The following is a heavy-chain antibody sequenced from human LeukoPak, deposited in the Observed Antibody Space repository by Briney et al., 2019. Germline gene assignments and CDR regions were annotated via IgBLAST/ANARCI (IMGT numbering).Heavy chain of an antibody. CDR2: ISSSSSYI. J-gene: IGHJ3*02. V-gene: IGHV3-21*01. D-gene: IGHD4-17*01. Sequence: GGSLRLSCVASGFTFSSYSMNWVRQAPGKGLEWVSSISSSSSYIYYADSVKGRFTISRDNAKNSLYLQMNSLRAEDTAVYYCARDRDYGDNDAFDIWGQGTMVTVSS. CDR3: ARDRDYGDNDAFDI. CDR1: GFTFSSYS.